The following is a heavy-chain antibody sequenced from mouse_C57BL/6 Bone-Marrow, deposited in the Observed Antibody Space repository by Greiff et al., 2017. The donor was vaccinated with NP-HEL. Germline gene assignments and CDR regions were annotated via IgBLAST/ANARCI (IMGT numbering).Heavy chain of an antibody. CDR3: ATAYYSNYDAY. CDR2: IYPSDSET. CDR1: GYTFTSYW. V-gene: IGHV1-61*01. J-gene: IGHJ3*01. Sequence: VQLQHPGAELVRPGSSVKLSCKASGYTFTSYWMDWVKQRPGQGLEWIGNIYPSDSETHYNQKFKDKATLTVDKSSSTAYMQLSSLTSEDSAVYYCATAYYSNYDAYWGQGTLVTVSA. D-gene: IGHD2-5*01.